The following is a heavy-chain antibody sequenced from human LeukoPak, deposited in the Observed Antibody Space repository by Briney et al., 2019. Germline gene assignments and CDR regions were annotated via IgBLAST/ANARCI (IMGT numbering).Heavy chain of an antibody. D-gene: IGHD5-24*01. CDR3: ARERRDGYKVYFDY. V-gene: IGHV4-59*01. CDR2: VYYSGST. Sequence: SETLSLTCTVSGGSISSYYWSWIRQPPGKGLEWIGYVYYSGSTNYNPSLKSRVTISIDTSKNQFSLRLSSVTAADTAVYYCARERRDGYKVYFDYWGQGTLVTVSS. CDR1: GGSISSYY. J-gene: IGHJ4*02.